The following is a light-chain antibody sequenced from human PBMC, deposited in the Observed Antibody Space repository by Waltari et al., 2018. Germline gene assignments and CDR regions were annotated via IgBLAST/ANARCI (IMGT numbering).Light chain of an antibody. CDR3: QQYYSSPIT. Sequence: DIVLTQSPDSLAVSLGGRATITFKSSHSVLYSSNKRNYLAWYQQKPGQPPKLLIYWASTREAGVPDRFSGSGSGTDFTLTISSLQAEDVAVYYCQQYYSSPITFGQGTRLEIK. CDR2: WAS. J-gene: IGKJ5*01. V-gene: IGKV4-1*01. CDR1: HSVLYSSNKRNY.